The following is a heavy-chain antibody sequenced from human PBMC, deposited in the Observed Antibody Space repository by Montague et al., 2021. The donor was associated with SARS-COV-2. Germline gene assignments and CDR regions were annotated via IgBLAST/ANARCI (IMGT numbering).Heavy chain of an antibody. V-gene: IGHV4-59*08. CDR3: ARGQLWFDY. D-gene: IGHD5-18*01. Sequence: SLGNNYNPSLQSRVTISVDTSKNQFSLKLRSVTAADTAVYYCARGQLWFDYWGQGTLVTVSS. CDR2: SLGN. J-gene: IGHJ4*02.